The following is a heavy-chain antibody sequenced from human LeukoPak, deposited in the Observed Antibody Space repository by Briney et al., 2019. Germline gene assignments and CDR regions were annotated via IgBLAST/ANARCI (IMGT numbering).Heavy chain of an antibody. J-gene: IGHJ4*02. Sequence: GGSLRLSCAASGFTFSRFWMSWVRQAPGKGLEWVANIKQDGSEKYYGDTVEGRFTISRDNAKNSVYLQMNSLRVEDTAVYYCVRDDEYVVVASEMNFDYWGQGTLVTVSS. CDR1: GFTFSRFW. D-gene: IGHD2-21*01. CDR2: IKQDGSEK. CDR3: VRDDEYVVVASEMNFDY. V-gene: IGHV3-7*01.